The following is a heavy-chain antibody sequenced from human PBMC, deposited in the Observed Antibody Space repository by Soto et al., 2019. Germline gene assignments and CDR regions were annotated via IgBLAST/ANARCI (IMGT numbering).Heavy chain of an antibody. CDR2: ITSSGTTV. CDR3: ARGSSNWAYYFDF. J-gene: IGHJ4*02. V-gene: IGHV3-48*02. D-gene: IGHD6-13*01. CDR1: GFTFSSYS. Sequence: EVQLVESGGGLVQPGGSLRLSCAASGFTFSSYSLNWVRQAPGKGLEWVSYITSSGTTVYYADSVRGRFTISRDNAKNSLYLQMNSLRDDDTAVYYCARGSSNWAYYFDFWGQGTLVTVSS.